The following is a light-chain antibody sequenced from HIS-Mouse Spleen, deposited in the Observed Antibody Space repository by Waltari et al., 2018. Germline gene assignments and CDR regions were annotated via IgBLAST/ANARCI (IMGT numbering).Light chain of an antibody. J-gene: IGLJ2*01. Sequence: QSVLTQPPSVSAAPGQKVTISCSGSSSNIGNNYVSWYQQLPGTAPKLLIYENNKRPSGIPDRFSGSKSGTSATLDITGCQTGDEADYYCGTWDSSLSAVVFGGGTKLTVL. CDR1: SSNIGNNY. V-gene: IGLV1-51*01. CDR2: ENN. CDR3: GTWDSSLSAVV.